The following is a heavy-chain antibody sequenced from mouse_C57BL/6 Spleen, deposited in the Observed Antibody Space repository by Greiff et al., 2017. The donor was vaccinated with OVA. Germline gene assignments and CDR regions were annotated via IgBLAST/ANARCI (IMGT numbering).Heavy chain of an antibody. J-gene: IGHJ4*01. V-gene: IGHV1-20*01. CDR3: ATVVATDYAMDY. CDR1: GYSFTGYF. CDR2: INPYNGDT. D-gene: IGHD1-1*01. Sequence: VQLQQSGPELVKPGDSVKISCKASGYSFTGYFMNWVMQSHGKSLEWIGRINPYNGDTFYNQKFKGKATLTVDKSSSTAHMELRSLTSEDSAVYYCATVVATDYAMDYWGQGTSGTVSS.